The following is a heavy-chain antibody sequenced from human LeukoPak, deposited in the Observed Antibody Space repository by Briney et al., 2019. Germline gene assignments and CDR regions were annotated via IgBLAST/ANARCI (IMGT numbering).Heavy chain of an antibody. Sequence: GGSLRLSCAASGFTFADYGMSSVRQAPGKGLEWVSGINWNGRTTGYADSVKGRFTISRSNAKNSLYLEINSLRAEDTAFYYCARRDYTAFDYWGQGTLVTVSS. D-gene: IGHD2-2*02. CDR2: INWNGRTT. CDR3: ARRDYTAFDY. J-gene: IGHJ4*02. CDR1: GFTFADYG. V-gene: IGHV3-20*04.